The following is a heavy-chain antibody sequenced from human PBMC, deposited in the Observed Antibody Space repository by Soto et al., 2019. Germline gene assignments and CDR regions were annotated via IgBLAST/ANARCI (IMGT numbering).Heavy chain of an antibody. CDR1: GFTFSSYA. CDR3: AKDSRYCSGGSCSRQADY. J-gene: IGHJ4*02. D-gene: IGHD2-15*01. V-gene: IGHV3-23*01. Sequence: GGSLRLSCAASGFTFSSYAMSWVRQAPGKGLEWVSAISGSGGSTYYADSVKGRFTISRDNSKNTLNLQMNSLRAEDTAVYYCAKDSRYCSGGSCSRQADYWGQGTLVTVSS. CDR2: ISGSGGST.